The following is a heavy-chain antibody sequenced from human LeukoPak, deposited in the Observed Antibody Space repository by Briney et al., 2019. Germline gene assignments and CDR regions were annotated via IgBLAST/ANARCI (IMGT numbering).Heavy chain of an antibody. Sequence: PGRSLRLSCAASGFTFSSYAMHWVRQAPGKGLEWVAVISYDGSNKYYADSVKGRFTISRDNSKNTLYLQMNSLRAEDTAVYYCARATLYYFDYWGQGTLVTVSS. V-gene: IGHV3-30*04. CDR3: ARATLYYFDY. CDR2: ISYDGSNK. J-gene: IGHJ4*02. CDR1: GFTFSSYA.